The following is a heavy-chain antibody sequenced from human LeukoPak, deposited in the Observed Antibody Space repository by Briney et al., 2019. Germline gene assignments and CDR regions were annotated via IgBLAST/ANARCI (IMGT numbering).Heavy chain of an antibody. J-gene: IGHJ4*02. Sequence: PGGSLRLSCAASGFTFSSYAMHWVRQAPGKGLEYVSAISSNGGSTYYANSVKGRFTISRDNSKNTLYLQMGSLRAEDTAVYYCAKVGPSGGSGWDWRSYFDYWGQGTLLTVSS. CDR2: ISSNGGST. D-gene: IGHD6-25*01. CDR3: AKVGPSGGSGWDWRSYFDY. V-gene: IGHV3-64*01. CDR1: GFTFSSYA.